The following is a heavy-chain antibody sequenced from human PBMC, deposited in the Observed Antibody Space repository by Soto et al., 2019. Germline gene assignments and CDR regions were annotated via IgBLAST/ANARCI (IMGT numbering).Heavy chain of an antibody. D-gene: IGHD6-19*01. CDR1: GGSITTNS. J-gene: IGHJ4*02. CDR3: ARHIAVPRTRGFDY. CDR2: IYHSGTT. Sequence: QVHLQESGPGLVKPSGTLSLTCDVSGGSITTNSWICVLQPPGKGLEWIGEIYHSGTTHYHPSLRGRVTLSVDKSNNQFSLNLPSVAAADSAIYYCARHIAVPRTRGFDYGCPGDLVTFSS. V-gene: IGHV4-4*02.